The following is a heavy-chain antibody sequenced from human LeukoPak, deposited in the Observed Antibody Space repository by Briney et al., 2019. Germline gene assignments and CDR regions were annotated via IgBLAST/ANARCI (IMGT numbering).Heavy chain of an antibody. CDR2: IKQDESEK. V-gene: IGHV3-7*01. Sequence: GGSLRLSCAASGFTFSSYWMSWVRQAPGRGLEWVANIKQDESEKYYVDSVEGRFTISRDNAKNSLYLQVNSLRAEDTAVYYCARLNYDFWSGVWEGYYMDVWGKGTTVTVSS. J-gene: IGHJ6*03. D-gene: IGHD3-3*01. CDR3: ARLNYDFWSGVWEGYYMDV. CDR1: GFTFSSYW.